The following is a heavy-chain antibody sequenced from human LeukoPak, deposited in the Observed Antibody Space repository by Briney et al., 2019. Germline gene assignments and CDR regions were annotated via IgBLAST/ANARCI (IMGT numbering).Heavy chain of an antibody. CDR2: ISSSSSYI. CDR1: GLTFSSYS. CDR3: ARESPYYDSSGLFDY. D-gene: IGHD3-22*01. V-gene: IGHV3-21*01. J-gene: IGHJ4*02. Sequence: PGGSLRLSCAASGLTFSSYSMNWVRQAPGKGLEWVSSISSSSSYIYYADSVKGRFTISRDNAKNSLYLQMNSLRAEDTAVYYCARESPYYDSSGLFDYWGQGTLVTVSS.